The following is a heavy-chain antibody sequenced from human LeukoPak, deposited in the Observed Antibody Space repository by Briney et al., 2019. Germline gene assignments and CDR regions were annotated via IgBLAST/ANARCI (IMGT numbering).Heavy chain of an antibody. CDR3: ARDGYYYGSGSPPPLYYYYYMDV. D-gene: IGHD3-10*01. CDR2: ISASNYNT. V-gene: IGHV1-18*01. Sequence: ASVKVSCKASGYTFTRYGMSWVRQAPGQGPEWMGWISASNYNTNYAQRFQGRLTMTRDTSISTAYMELSRLRSDDTAVYYCARDGYYYGSGSPPPLYYYYYMDVWGKGTTVTISS. CDR1: GYTFTRYG. J-gene: IGHJ6*03.